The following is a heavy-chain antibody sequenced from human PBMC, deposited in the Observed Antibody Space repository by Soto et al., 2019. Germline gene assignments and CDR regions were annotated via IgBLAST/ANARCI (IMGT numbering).Heavy chain of an antibody. Sequence: ASVKVSCKASGYTFTSYYMHWVRQAPGQGXEWMGIINPSGGSTSYAQKFQGRVTMTRDTSTSTVYMELSSLRSEDTAVYYCASSLGSQVVPAAAYYYYYGMDVWGQGTTVTVSS. D-gene: IGHD2-2*01. V-gene: IGHV1-46*01. CDR1: GYTFTSYY. J-gene: IGHJ6*02. CDR2: INPSGGST. CDR3: ASSLGSQVVPAAAYYYYYGMDV.